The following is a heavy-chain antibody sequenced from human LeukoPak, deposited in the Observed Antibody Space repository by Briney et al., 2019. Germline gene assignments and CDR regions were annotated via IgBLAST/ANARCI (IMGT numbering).Heavy chain of an antibody. CDR2: INPSGGST. Sequence: ASVKVSCKASGYTFTSYYMHWVRQAPGQGLEWMGIINPSGGSTSYAQKFQGRVTMTRDTSTSTVYMELSSLRSEDTAVYYCARNERPYDFWSGYNYYYYMDVWGKGTTVTVSS. V-gene: IGHV1-46*01. D-gene: IGHD3-3*01. J-gene: IGHJ6*03. CDR3: ARNERPYDFWSGYNYYYYMDV. CDR1: GYTFTSYY.